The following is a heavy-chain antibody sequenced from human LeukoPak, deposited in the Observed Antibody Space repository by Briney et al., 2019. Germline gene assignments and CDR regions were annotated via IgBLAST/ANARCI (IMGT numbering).Heavy chain of an antibody. V-gene: IGHV3-53*01. Sequence: PGGSLRLSCAAFGFTVSSNYMSWVRQAPGKGLEWVSVIYSGGSTYYADSVKGRFTTSRDNSKNTLYLQMNSLRAEDTAVYYCARDGAGSSGLWLFDYWGQGTLVTVSS. J-gene: IGHJ4*02. CDR1: GFTVSSNY. D-gene: IGHD3-22*01. CDR3: ARDGAGSSGLWLFDY. CDR2: IYSGGST.